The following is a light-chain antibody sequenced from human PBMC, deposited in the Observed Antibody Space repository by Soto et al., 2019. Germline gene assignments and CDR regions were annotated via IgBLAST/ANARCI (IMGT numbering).Light chain of an antibody. V-gene: IGKV1-5*01. J-gene: IGKJ1*01. CDR3: QQYNSYSPGRT. CDR1: QSISSW. Sequence: DIQMTQSPSTLSASVGDRVTITCRASQSISSWLAWYQQKPGKAPKLLIYDASSLESGVPSRFSGSGSGTEFTLTISILQPDDFATYYCQQYNSYSPGRTFGQGTKVEIK. CDR2: DAS.